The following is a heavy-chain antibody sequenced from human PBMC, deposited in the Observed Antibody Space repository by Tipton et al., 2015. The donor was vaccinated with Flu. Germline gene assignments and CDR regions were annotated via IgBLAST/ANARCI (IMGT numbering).Heavy chain of an antibody. V-gene: IGHV3-7*03. Sequence: GSLRLSCAASGFTFSSYWMHWVRQAPGKGLEWVANIKQDGSEKYYVDSVKGRFTISRDNAKNSLYLHMNRLRADDTAVYYCAPTPGAVADNSGYYYGMEVRGQGTPVTVSS. CDR3: APTPGAVADNSGYYYGMEV. CDR1: GFTFSSYW. J-gene: IGHJ6*02. D-gene: IGHD6-19*01. CDR2: IKQDGSEK.